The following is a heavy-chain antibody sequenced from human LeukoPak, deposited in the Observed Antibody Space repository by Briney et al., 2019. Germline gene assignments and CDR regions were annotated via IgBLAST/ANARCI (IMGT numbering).Heavy chain of an antibody. CDR1: GDSISSFY. V-gene: IGHV4-59*08. J-gene: IGHJ4*02. Sequence: PSETLSLTCSVSGDSISSFYWTWIRQSPGRGLEWIGNIHYSGSSIYNPSLRSRVTMSIDTSKKQFFLKLRSVTAADTAVYYCVLAPNSNWIDFWGQGTLVTVSS. D-gene: IGHD2-15*01. CDR3: VLAPNSNWIDF. CDR2: IHYSGSS.